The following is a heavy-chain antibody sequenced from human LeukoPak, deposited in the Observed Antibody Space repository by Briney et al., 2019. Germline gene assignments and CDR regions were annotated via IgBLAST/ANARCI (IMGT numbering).Heavy chain of an antibody. D-gene: IGHD3-22*01. Sequence: GASVKVSCKASGYTFTGYYMHWVRQAPGQGLEWMGWINPNSGGTNYAQKFQGRVTMTRDTSISTAYMELSRLRSDDTAVYYCAREIKYYYDSSGYLYFQHWGQGTLVTVSS. CDR3: AREIKYYYDSSGYLYFQH. CDR1: GYTFTGYY. V-gene: IGHV1-2*02. J-gene: IGHJ1*01. CDR2: INPNSGGT.